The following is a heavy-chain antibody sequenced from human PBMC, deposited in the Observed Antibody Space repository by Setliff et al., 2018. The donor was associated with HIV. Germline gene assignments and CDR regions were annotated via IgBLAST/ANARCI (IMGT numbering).Heavy chain of an antibody. CDR3: ARTHRDCSGNSCSKVSFDS. CDR1: GGSITSTTYY. Sequence: SETLSLTCTVSGGSITSTTYYWGWIRQPPGKGLEWIGTIHYTGNTYHNPSLKSRVTISVEASKNQISLKLTAVTAADSAVYYCARTHRDCSGNSCSKVSFDSWGQGALVTVSS. V-gene: IGHV4-39*01. D-gene: IGHD2-2*01. CDR2: IHYTGNT. J-gene: IGHJ4*02.